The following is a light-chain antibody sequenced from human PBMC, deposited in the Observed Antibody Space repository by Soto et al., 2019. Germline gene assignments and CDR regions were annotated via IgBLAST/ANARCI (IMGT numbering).Light chain of an antibody. V-gene: IGKV3-15*01. Sequence: EIVMTQSPATLSVSPGDRAALSCRASQSVGSNLAWYQQKPGQAPRLRIYGASTRATGIPARVSGSGSGTEFTLTISSLQSEDFAIYFCQQYNNWPPDRTFGQGTKVEIK. CDR3: QQYNNWPPDRT. CDR1: QSVGSN. J-gene: IGKJ1*01. CDR2: GAS.